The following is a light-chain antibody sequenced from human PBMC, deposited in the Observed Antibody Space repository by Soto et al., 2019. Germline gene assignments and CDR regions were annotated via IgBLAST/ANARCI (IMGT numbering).Light chain of an antibody. CDR3: SSYAGSNNLYV. Sequence: QSVLTQPPSASGFPGQSVTISCTGTSSDFGGYNYVSWYQQHPGKAPKLMIYEVSKRPSGVPDRFSGSKSGNTASLTVSGLQAEDEADYYCSSYAGSNNLYVFGTGTRSPS. CDR2: EVS. V-gene: IGLV2-8*01. J-gene: IGLJ1*01. CDR1: SSDFGGYNY.